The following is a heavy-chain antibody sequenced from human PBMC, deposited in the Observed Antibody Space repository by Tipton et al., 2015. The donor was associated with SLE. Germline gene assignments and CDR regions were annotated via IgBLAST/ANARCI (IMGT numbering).Heavy chain of an antibody. CDR3: ARAAPTEVFDY. D-gene: IGHD1-1*01. CDR2: IIHSGVT. CDR1: GESFNGYF. J-gene: IGHJ4*02. V-gene: IGHV4-34*12. Sequence: TLSLTCAVYGESFNGYFWTWIRQPPGKGLEWIAEIIHSGVTNYNPSLRSRVTISVDMSKNQVFLKLSSVTAADTAVYYCARAAPTEVFDYWGQGTLVTVSS.